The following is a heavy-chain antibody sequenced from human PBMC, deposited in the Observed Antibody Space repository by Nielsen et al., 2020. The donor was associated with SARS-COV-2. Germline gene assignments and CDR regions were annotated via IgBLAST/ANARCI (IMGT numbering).Heavy chain of an antibody. Sequence: GGSLRLSCAASGFTFDDYAMHWVRQAPWKGLEWVSGISWNSGSIGYADSVKGRFTISRDNAKNSLYLQMNSLRAEDTALYYCAKDPGYYYYGMDVWGQGTTVTVSS. CDR1: GFTFDDYA. CDR3: AKDPGYYYYGMDV. CDR2: ISWNSGSI. V-gene: IGHV3-9*01. J-gene: IGHJ6*02.